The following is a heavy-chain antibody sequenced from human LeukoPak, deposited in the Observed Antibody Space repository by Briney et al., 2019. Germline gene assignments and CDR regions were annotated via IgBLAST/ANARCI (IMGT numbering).Heavy chain of an antibody. CDR1: GFTFSSYG. CDR2: IWYDGTNK. D-gene: IGHD6-19*01. V-gene: IGHV3-33*06. J-gene: IGHJ4*02. Sequence: PGRSLRPSCAASGFTFSSYGMHWVRQAPGKGLEWVAIIWYDGTNKYYADSVKGRFTISRDNSKNTVYLQMTSLRTEDTAVYYCAKDQIGWAPGYVSGPLDQWGQGTLVTVSS. CDR3: AKDQIGWAPGYVSGPLDQ.